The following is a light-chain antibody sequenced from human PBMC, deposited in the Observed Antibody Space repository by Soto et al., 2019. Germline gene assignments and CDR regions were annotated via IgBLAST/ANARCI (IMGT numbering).Light chain of an antibody. V-gene: IGKV3-15*01. CDR1: QSVSRN. J-gene: IGKJ2*01. Sequence: EVVLTQSPATLSVSPGDRATLSCRASQSVSRNLALYQQKPGQAPRLLIYGASTRATGVPARFSGSGSATEFTLSISSLQSEDVAVYYCQQYGDWPPETFGQGTKLDIK. CDR2: GAS. CDR3: QQYGDWPPET.